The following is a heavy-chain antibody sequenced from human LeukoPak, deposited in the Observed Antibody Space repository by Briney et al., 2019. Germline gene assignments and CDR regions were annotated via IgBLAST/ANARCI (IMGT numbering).Heavy chain of an antibody. D-gene: IGHD3-10*01. CDR1: GGSISSYY. V-gene: IGHV4-59*01. J-gene: IGHJ4*02. CDR2: IYYSGST. CDR3: ARFLMVRGVIGYFDH. Sequence: SETLSLTCTVSGGSISSYYWSWIRQPPGKGLEWIGYIYYSGSTNYNPSLKSRVTISVDTSKNQFSLKLSSVTAADTAVYYCARFLMVRGVIGYFDHWGQGTLVTVSS.